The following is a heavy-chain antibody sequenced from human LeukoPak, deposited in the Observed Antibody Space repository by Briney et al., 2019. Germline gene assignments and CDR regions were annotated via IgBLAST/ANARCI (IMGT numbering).Heavy chain of an antibody. V-gene: IGHV3-20*04. Sequence: GGSLRLSCAASGFTFDDHGMSWVRQVPGKGLEWVSGIKWDGGSTYYADSVKGRFTISRDNSKNTLYPQMNSLRAEDTAVYYCAKDPFSGYAGSDYWGQGTLVTVSS. CDR1: GFTFDDHG. CDR3: AKDPFSGYAGSDY. J-gene: IGHJ4*02. D-gene: IGHD5-12*01. CDR2: IKWDGGST.